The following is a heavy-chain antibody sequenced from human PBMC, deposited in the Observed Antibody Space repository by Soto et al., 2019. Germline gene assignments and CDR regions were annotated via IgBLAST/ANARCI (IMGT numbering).Heavy chain of an antibody. CDR1: GYTFTSYG. J-gene: IGHJ4*02. Sequence: QVPLVQSGAEVKKPGASVKVSCKASGYTFTSYGISWVRQAPGQGLEWMGWISAYNGNTNYAQKLQGRVTMTTDTSTSTAYMELRSLRSDDTAVYYCARDLPAYYDFWSGYFEGDPFDYWGQGTLVTVSS. CDR2: ISAYNGNT. CDR3: ARDLPAYYDFWSGYFEGDPFDY. D-gene: IGHD3-3*01. V-gene: IGHV1-18*01.